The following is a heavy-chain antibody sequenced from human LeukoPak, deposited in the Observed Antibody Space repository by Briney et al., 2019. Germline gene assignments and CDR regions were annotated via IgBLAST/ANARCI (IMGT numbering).Heavy chain of an antibody. J-gene: IGHJ5*02. CDR2: ISYDGSNK. CDR1: GFTFSSYG. D-gene: IGHD4-17*01. V-gene: IGHV3-30*18. CDR3: AKEATVTQYNWFDP. Sequence: SGGSLRLSCAASGFTFSSYGMHWVRQAPGKGLEWVAVISYDGSNKYYADSVKGRFTISRDNSKNTLYLQMNSLRAEDTAVYYCAKEATVTQYNWFDPWGQGTLVTVSS.